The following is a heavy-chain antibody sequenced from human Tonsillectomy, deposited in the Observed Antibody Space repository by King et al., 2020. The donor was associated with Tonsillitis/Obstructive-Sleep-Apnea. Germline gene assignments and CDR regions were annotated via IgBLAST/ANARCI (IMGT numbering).Heavy chain of an antibody. CDR3: ARGTGQQLGARQNYYYMDV. CDR2: VHYSGST. Sequence: VQLQESGPGLVKPSETLSLTCTVSGGSISSYFWTWIRQPPGKGLEWIGFVHYSGSTNYNPSLKSRVTISVDTSKNQCSLKLSSVTAADTAVYFCARGTGQQLGARQNYYYMDVWGKGTTVTVSS. J-gene: IGHJ6*03. CDR1: GGSISSYF. V-gene: IGHV4-59*01. D-gene: IGHD6-13*01.